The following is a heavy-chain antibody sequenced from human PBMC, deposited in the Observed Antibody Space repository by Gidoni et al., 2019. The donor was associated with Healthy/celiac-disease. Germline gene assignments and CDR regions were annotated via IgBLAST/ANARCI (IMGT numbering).Heavy chain of an antibody. Sequence: QAQLQQWRAGRLKPSETLSLTCAVYGRSFSGYYWGWIRQPPGKGLEWIGEINHSGSTNYNPSLKSRVTISVDTSKNQFSLKLSSVTAADTAVYYCAREYRITMIRGARDDAFDIWGQGTMVTVSS. CDR2: INHSGST. CDR1: GRSFSGYY. J-gene: IGHJ3*02. V-gene: IGHV4-34*01. CDR3: AREYRITMIRGARDDAFDI. D-gene: IGHD3-10*01.